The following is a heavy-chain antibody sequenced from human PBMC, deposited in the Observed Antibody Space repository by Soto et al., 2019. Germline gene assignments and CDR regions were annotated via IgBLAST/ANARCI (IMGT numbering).Heavy chain of an antibody. CDR1: GYSLANYD. CDR2: IVGSNGDT. D-gene: IGHD6-19*01. CDR3: AREQSRKGLRYFDL. Sequence: GASVKVSCTASGYSLANYDISWGRQAPGQGLDWMGWIVGSNGDTHYARNFQGRVTMTTDTTTNTAYMELSRLTSDDTAVFYCAREQSRKGLRYFDLWRRGTLVTVSS. J-gene: IGHJ2*01. V-gene: IGHV1-18*01.